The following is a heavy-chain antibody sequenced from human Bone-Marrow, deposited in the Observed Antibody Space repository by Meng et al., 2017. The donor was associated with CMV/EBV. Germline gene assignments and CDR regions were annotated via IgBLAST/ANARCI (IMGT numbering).Heavy chain of an antibody. V-gene: IGHV1-2*02. CDR3: ARGTSGDGMDV. CDR1: GYTLTNYS. D-gene: IGHD3-10*01. CDR2: INPNSGGT. J-gene: IGHJ6*02. Sequence: ASVKVSCKASGYTLTNYSMHLVRQAPGQGLEWMGWINPNSGGTNYAQKFQGRVTMTRDTSISTAYMELSRLRSDDTAVYYCARGTSGDGMDVWGQGTTVTFSS.